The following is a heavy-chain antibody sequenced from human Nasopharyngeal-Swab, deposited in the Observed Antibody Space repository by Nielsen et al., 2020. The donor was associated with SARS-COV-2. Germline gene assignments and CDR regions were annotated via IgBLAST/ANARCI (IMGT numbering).Heavy chain of an antibody. V-gene: IGHV3-15*01. CDR1: FFTCSNAW. CDR3: TTGGRWELRPIDY. D-gene: IGHD1-26*01. CDR2: IKSKTDGGTT. Sequence: GGSLRLSCAASFFTCSNAWMSWVRQAPGKGLEWVGRIKSKTDGGTTDYAAPVKGRFTISRDDSKNTLYLQMNSLKTEDTAVYYCTTGGRWELRPIDYWGQGTLVTVSS. J-gene: IGHJ4*02.